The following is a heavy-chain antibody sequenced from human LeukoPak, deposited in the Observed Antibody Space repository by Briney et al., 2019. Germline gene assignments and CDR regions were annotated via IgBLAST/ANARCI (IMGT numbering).Heavy chain of an antibody. CDR1: GYSFSDNY. CDR3: ARGKDDSTGHYDAFDI. D-gene: IGHD3-22*01. CDR2: ISPKSGDT. Sequence: APLKVSCKASGYSFSDNYVHWVRQAPGQGLEYMWWISPKSGDTNFSQRFKGRLTMTSDTSINTVYMEMRKLKSDDPAVYFCARGKDDSTGHYDAFDIWGHGTMVTVSS. J-gene: IGHJ3*02. V-gene: IGHV1-2*02.